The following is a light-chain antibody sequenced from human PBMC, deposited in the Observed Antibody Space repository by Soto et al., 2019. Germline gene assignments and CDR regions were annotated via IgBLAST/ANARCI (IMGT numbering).Light chain of an antibody. CDR3: QQYNSYS. Sequence: DIQMTQSPSTLPASLGDRVTITCRASQSISNWLAWYQQKPLTAPNLLIYHASTLESGVPSRFSGSGSGTEFTLTISSLQPDDFATYYCQQYNSYSFGQGTKVDIK. V-gene: IGKV1-5*01. CDR1: QSISNW. CDR2: HAS. J-gene: IGKJ1*01.